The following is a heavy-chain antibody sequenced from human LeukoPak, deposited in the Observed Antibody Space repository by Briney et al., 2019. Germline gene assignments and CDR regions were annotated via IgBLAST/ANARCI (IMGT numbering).Heavy chain of an antibody. CDR2: MFHSGIT. V-gene: IGHV4-4*02. J-gene: IGHJ3*02. CDR3: ARHDAFVFDI. D-gene: IGHD2-15*01. Sequence: RPSGTLSLTCAVSGGPISSDNWWSWVRQPPGKGLEWLGEMFHSGITNYNPSLKSRVTMSVDTSKSQLSLRLTSVTAADTAVYYCARHDAFVFDIWGQGTMVTVSS. CDR1: GGPISSDNW.